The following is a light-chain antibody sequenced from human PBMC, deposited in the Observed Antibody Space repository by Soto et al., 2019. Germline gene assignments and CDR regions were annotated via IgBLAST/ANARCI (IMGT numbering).Light chain of an antibody. J-gene: IGKJ2*01. CDR1: QSLVSRGGYTH. CDR3: IQRSHWPHT. Sequence: DAVLTQSPLSLPVTLGQPASISCRSSQSLVSRGGYTHLNWFQQRPGQSPRRLIYQISKRDSGVPDRFIGSGSCTAFTLKISRVEAEDVGVYYCIQRSHWPHTLGQGTKLEIK. CDR2: QIS. V-gene: IGKV2-30*01.